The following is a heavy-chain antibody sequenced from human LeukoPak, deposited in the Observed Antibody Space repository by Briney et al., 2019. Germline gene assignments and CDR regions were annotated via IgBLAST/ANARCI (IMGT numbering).Heavy chain of an antibody. J-gene: IGHJ4*02. CDR1: GFTFSTYW. D-gene: IGHD5-18*01. Sequence: GGSLRLSCAASGFTFSTYWMSWVRQAPGKGLGWVANIKEDGSEINYADSVRGRFTISRDNAKNSLYLQMNSLRAEDTAVYYCARGYTCGYWGQGTLVIVSS. CDR2: IKEDGSEI. CDR3: ARGYTCGY. V-gene: IGHV3-7*04.